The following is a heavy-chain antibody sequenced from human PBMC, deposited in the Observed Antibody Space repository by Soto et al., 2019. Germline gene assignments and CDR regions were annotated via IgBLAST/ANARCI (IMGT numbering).Heavy chain of an antibody. V-gene: IGHV3-21*01. D-gene: IGHD3-10*01. Sequence: EVQLVESGGGLVKPGGSLRLSCAASGFTFSSYSMNWVRQAPGKGLEWVSSISSSSSYIYYADSVKGRFTISRDNAKNSLYLQMNSLRAEDTAVYYCARYLDSFYFYGAGSYYNFGAVYEAFDIWGQGTMVTVSS. J-gene: IGHJ3*02. CDR1: GFTFSSYS. CDR3: ARYLDSFYFYGAGSYYNFGAVYEAFDI. CDR2: ISSSSSYI.